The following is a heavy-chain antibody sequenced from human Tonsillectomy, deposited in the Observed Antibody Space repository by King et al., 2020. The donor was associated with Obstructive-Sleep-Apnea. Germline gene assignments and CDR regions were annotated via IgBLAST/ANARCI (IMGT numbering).Heavy chain of an antibody. V-gene: IGHV4-4*02. Sequence: QLQESGPGLVKPSGTLSLTCAVSGGSISSTNWWNWVRQPPGKGLEWIGEIYHSGNTNYNPSLKSRVTISVDKSKNQFSLNLSSVTAADTAVYYCARVTWRPYYYGMDVWGQGTTVTVSS. D-gene: IGHD5-24*01. J-gene: IGHJ6*02. CDR3: ARVTWRPYYYGMDV. CDR2: IYHSGNT. CDR1: GGSISSTNW.